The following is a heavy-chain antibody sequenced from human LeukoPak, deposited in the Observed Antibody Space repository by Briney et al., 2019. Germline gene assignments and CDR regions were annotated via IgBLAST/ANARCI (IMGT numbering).Heavy chain of an antibody. V-gene: IGHV1-69*11. Sequence: SVTVSCKPSGGTFSTYSINWVRQAPGQGLEWMGSIIPILSQSDYAQKFQGTVSITADEFTKTAYMELSSLRSDDTAVYYCATGGAYRDAFDIWGQGTMDTVSS. J-gene: IGHJ3*02. CDR2: IIPILSQS. CDR3: ATGGAYRDAFDI. D-gene: IGHD3-10*01. CDR1: GGTFSTYS.